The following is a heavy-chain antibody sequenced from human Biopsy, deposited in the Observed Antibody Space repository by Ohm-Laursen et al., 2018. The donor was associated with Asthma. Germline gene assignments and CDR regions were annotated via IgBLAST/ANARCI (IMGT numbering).Heavy chain of an antibody. Sequence: SETLSLTCTVSGGSMSSSSYYWGWIRQPPGKGLEWMGSISYTGSAYHNPSLKSRVAISVDTSKNHFSLKLSSVTAADTAVYYCARWGSFGFDYWGQGTLVTVSS. CDR3: ARWGSFGFDY. CDR2: ISYTGSA. CDR1: GGSMSSSSYY. J-gene: IGHJ4*02. V-gene: IGHV4-39*02. D-gene: IGHD7-27*01.